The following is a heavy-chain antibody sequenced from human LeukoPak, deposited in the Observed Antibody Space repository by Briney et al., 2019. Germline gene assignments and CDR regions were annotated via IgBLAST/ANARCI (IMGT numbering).Heavy chain of an antibody. CDR3: ARERIYDYVWGD. J-gene: IGHJ4*02. V-gene: IGHV3-9*01. D-gene: IGHD3-16*01. CDR1: GFTFNDFA. Sequence: GGSLRLSCAASGFTFNDFAMHWVRQTPGKGLEWVSGISWNSGSIGYADSVKGRFTISRDNSKNTLYLQMNSLRAEDTAVYYCARERIYDYVWGDWGQGTLVTVSS. CDR2: ISWNSGSI.